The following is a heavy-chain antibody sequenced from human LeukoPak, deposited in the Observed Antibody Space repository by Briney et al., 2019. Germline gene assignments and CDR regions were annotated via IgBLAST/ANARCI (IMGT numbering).Heavy chain of an antibody. J-gene: IGHJ4*02. D-gene: IGHD6-13*01. CDR2: ISYDGNTK. CDR1: GFSFTSYA. CDR3: ARVHSSSWYCCSDN. Sequence: GRSLRLSCAASGFSFTSYAMHWVRQAPGKGLEWVALISYDGNTKYYADSVKWRFTISRDNSKNTLSLQMTSLRPEDTAVYYCARVHSSSWYCCSDNWGQGALVTVSS. V-gene: IGHV3-30-3*01.